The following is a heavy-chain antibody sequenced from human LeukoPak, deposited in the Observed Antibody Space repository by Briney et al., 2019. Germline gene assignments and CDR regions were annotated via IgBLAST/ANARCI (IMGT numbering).Heavy chain of an antibody. CDR1: GYTFTDYY. V-gene: IGHV1-2*02. D-gene: IGHD6-25*01. Sequence: AAVTVSCTASGYTFTDYYIHWVRQAPGQGLEWMGWINPKNGDTNYAQKFRGRVAMTRDTSISTAYMELSRVRSDDTAVFYCAKRSSSGWTEYFQHWGQGGLVTVSS. J-gene: IGHJ1*01. CDR2: INPKNGDT. CDR3: AKRSSSGWTEYFQH.